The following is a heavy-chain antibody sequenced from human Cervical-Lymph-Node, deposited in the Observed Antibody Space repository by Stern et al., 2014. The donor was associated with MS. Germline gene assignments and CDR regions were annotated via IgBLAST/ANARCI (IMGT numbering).Heavy chain of an antibody. V-gene: IGHV4-39*01. CDR3: ARAPVDDSAFDI. D-gene: IGHD3-22*01. CDR2: IYYSGAT. Sequence: QLQLRESGPGLVKSSETLSLTCIVSGASISSRHNYWGWIRLPPHRGLEWIGIIYYSGATYYNPSLKSRVILSVDTSTNQFSLTLTSVTATDTALYFCARAPVDDSAFDIWGQGTMVSVSS. J-gene: IGHJ3*02. CDR1: GASISSRHNY.